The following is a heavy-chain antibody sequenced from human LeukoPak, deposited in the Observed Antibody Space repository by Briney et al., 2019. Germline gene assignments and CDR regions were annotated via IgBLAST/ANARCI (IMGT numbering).Heavy chain of an antibody. CDR3: WMVRGVIEAYFDY. J-gene: IGHJ4*02. CDR2: INPNSGGT. Sequence: ASVKVSCKASGYTFTGYYMHWVRQAPGQGLEWMGWINPNSGGTNYAQKFQGRVTMTRDTSISTAYMELSRLRSDDTAVYYCWMVRGVIEAYFDYWGQGTLVTVSS. V-gene: IGHV1-2*02. D-gene: IGHD3-10*01. CDR1: GYTFTGYY.